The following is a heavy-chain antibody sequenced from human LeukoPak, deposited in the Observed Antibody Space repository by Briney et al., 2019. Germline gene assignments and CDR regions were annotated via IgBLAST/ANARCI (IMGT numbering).Heavy chain of an antibody. J-gene: IGHJ4*02. CDR3: AREREDIKLMLYAYYFDY. Sequence: SETLSLTCTVSGASISSYYWSWIRQPAGKGLEWIGRIYTSGSTNYNPSLKSRVTMSVDTSKNQFSLKLRSVTAADTAVYYCAREREDIKLMLYAYYFDYWGQGTLVTVSS. V-gene: IGHV4-4*07. D-gene: IGHD2-8*01. CDR2: IYTSGST. CDR1: GASISSYY.